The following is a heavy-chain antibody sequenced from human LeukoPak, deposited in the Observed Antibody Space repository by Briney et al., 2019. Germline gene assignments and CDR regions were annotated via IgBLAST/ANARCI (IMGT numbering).Heavy chain of an antibody. J-gene: IGHJ3*02. CDR2: IIPILGIA. CDR3: ARGLMADAFDI. Sequence: SVKVSCKASGGTFSSYTISWVRQAPGQGLEWMGRIIPILGIANYAQKFQGRVTITADKSTSTAYMELSSLRSEDTAVYYGARGLMADAFDIWGQGTMVTVSS. CDR1: GGTFSSYT. V-gene: IGHV1-69*02. D-gene: IGHD2-8*01.